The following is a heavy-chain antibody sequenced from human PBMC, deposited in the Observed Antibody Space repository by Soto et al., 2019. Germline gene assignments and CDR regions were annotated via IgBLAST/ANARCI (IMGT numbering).Heavy chain of an antibody. CDR2: IYKSTTT. D-gene: IGHD2-15*01. CDR1: GDSISTVDYF. J-gene: IGHJ5*01. V-gene: IGHV4-30-4*01. CDR3: ARGRYCLTGRCFPNWFDS. Sequence: LSLTFSVSGDSISTVDYFWAWIRQPPGQALEYIGYIYKSTTTYYNPSFESRVAISLDTSKSQFSLTVTSVTAADTAVYFCARGRYCLTGRCFPNWFDSWGQGTLVTVSS.